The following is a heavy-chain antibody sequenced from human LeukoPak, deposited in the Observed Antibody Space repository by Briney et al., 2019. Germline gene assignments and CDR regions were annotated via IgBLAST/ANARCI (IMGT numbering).Heavy chain of an antibody. D-gene: IGHD3-9*01. Sequence: SVTVSCKASGGTFSSYAISWVRQAPGQGLEWMGGIIPIFGTANYAQKFQGRVTITADESTSTAYMELSSLRSEDTAVYYCALGRYDRGDVLRYFDWLLLELDYWGQGTLVTVSS. CDR1: GGTFSSYA. J-gene: IGHJ4*02. CDR3: ALGRYDRGDVLRYFDWLLLELDY. V-gene: IGHV1-69*13. CDR2: IIPIFGTA.